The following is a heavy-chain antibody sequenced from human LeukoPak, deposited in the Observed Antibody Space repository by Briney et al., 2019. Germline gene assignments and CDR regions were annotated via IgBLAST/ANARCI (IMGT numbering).Heavy chain of an antibody. CDR3: ARDGGRSLGVKWYFDL. Sequence: GASVKVSCKASGYTFTSYYIHWVRQAPGQGLEWMGIINPSGGSTSYAQKFQGRVTMTRDTSTRTGYMEMSSLRSEDTAVYYCARDGGRSLGVKWYFDLWGRGTLVTVSS. D-gene: IGHD2-15*01. CDR1: GYTFTSYY. V-gene: IGHV1-46*01. CDR2: INPSGGST. J-gene: IGHJ2*01.